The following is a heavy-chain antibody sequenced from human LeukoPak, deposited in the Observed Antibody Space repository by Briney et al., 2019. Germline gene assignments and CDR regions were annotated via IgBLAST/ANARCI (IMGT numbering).Heavy chain of an antibody. CDR3: ARDLWGTTVTTDYFDS. CDR2: ISSSSSYI. D-gene: IGHD4-17*01. Sequence: GGSLRLSCAASGFTSSSYRMNWVRQAPGKGLEWVSSISSSSSYIYYADSVKGRFTISRDNAKNSLYLQMISLRAEDMAVYYCARDLWGTTVTTDYFDSWGQGTLVTVSS. CDR1: GFTSSSYR. V-gene: IGHV3-21*01. J-gene: IGHJ4*02.